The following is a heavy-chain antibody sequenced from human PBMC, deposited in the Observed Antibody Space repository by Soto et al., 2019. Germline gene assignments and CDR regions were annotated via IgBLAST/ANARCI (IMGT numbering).Heavy chain of an antibody. V-gene: IGHV5-51*01. Sequence: GESLKISCKGSGYSFTSYWIGWVRQMPGKGLEWMGIIYPGDSYTNYSPSFQGHVTISADKSISTAYLQWSSLKASDTAMYYCARQDYDFRYYYGMDVWGQGTTVTVSS. D-gene: IGHD3-3*01. CDR3: ARQDYDFRYYYGMDV. CDR2: IYPGDSYT. J-gene: IGHJ6*02. CDR1: GYSFTSYW.